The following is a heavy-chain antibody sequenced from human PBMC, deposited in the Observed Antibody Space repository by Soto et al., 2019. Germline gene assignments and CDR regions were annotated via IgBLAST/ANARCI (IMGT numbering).Heavy chain of an antibody. J-gene: IGHJ4*02. V-gene: IGHV4-38-2*02. Sequence: PSETLSLTCSVAGFAISRGYYWSWVRQPPGKGLEWIGSIYPSVSSYHNPSLETRVRLSIDTSKNQFTLNLTSVTAADTALYYCAREKVGTTFFDNWGQGIQVTVP. D-gene: IGHD1-1*01. CDR2: IYPSVSS. CDR3: AREKVGTTFFDN. CDR1: GFAISRGYY.